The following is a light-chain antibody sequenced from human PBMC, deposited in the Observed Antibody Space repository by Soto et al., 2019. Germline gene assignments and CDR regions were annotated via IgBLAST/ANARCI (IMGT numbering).Light chain of an antibody. CDR1: QSVSSNY. V-gene: IGKV3-20*01. Sequence: EIVLTQSPGTLSLSPGERATLSCWASQSVSSNYLAWYQQKPGQAPRLLIYAVSNRATGIPDRFSGSGSGTDFTLTISRLEPEDFAVYYCQQYGRSFSFGGGTKVEIK. J-gene: IGKJ4*01. CDR3: QQYGRSFS. CDR2: AVS.